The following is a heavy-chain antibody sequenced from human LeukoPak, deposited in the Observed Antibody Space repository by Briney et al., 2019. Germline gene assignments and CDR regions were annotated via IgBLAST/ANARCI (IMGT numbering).Heavy chain of an antibody. CDR2: ISSSSSYI. J-gene: IGHJ4*02. V-gene: IGHV3-21*01. CDR3: ARDRGGYSYGWDY. CDR1: GFTFSSYS. Sequence: GGSLRLSCAASGFTFSSYSMNWVRQAPGKGLEWVSSISSSSSYIYYADSVKGRFTISRDNAKNSLYLQMNNLRAEDTAVYYCARDRGGYSYGWDYWGQGTLVTVSS. D-gene: IGHD5-18*01.